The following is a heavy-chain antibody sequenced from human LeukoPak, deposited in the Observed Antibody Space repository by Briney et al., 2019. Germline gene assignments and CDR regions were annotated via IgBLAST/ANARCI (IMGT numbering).Heavy chain of an antibody. V-gene: IGHV4-38-2*02. J-gene: IGHJ4*02. Sequence: SETLSLTCTVSGYSISSGYYWNWIRQPPGKGLEWIGEINHSGSTNYNPSLKRRVTISVDTSQNQFSVRLSSVTAADTAVYYCARGRYLTTGGGAAAGFLDYWGQGTLVTVSS. CDR3: ARGRYLTTGGGAAAGFLDY. CDR2: INHSGST. CDR1: GYSISSGYY. D-gene: IGHD6-13*01.